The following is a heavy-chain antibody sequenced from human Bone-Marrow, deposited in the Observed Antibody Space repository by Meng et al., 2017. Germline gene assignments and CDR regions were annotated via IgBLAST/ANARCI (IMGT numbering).Heavy chain of an antibody. V-gene: IGHV4-34*01. CDR1: GRSFSGYY. D-gene: IGHD2/OR15-2a*01. CDR3: ASGADQSKYRKGIALDI. CDR2: INHSGST. J-gene: IGHJ3*02. Sequence: SQSHSLICAVYGRSFSGYYWSWIRQPPGKGREWIGEINHSGSTNYNPSLKSRVTISVDTSKNQFSRKLSAVTAADQAVYYCASGADQSKYRKGIALDIWGQGTTVT.